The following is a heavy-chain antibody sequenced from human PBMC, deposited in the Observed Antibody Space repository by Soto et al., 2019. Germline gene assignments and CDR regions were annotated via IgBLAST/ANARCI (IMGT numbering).Heavy chain of an antibody. V-gene: IGHV1-46*01. CDR3: ARDFSGPMDY. J-gene: IGHJ4*02. Sequence: GASVKVSCKASGYTFTNYYMHWVRQAPGQGLEWMGIIYPSGGSTRNAQKFQGRVTMTRDTSTSTVYMELSSLRSEETAVYYCARDFSGPMDYWGRGTLVTVSS. CDR1: GYTFTNYY. D-gene: IGHD3-10*01. CDR2: IYPSGGST.